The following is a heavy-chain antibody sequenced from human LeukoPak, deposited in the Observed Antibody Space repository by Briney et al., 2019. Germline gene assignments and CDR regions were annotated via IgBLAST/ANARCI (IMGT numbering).Heavy chain of an antibody. CDR2: INPNSGGT. D-gene: IGHD2-15*01. V-gene: IGHV1-2*02. Sequence: ASVKVSCKASGYTFTGYYMHWVRQAPGQGLEGMGWINPNSGGTNYAQKFQGRVTMTRDTSISTAYMELSRLRSDDTAVYYCARFARYCSGGSCYRNWFDPWGQGTLVTVSS. CDR1: GYTFTGYY. J-gene: IGHJ5*02. CDR3: ARFARYCSGGSCYRNWFDP.